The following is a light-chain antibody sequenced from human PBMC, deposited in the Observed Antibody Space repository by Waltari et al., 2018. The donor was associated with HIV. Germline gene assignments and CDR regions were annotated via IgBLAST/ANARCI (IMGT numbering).Light chain of an antibody. CDR3: QQHPIT. V-gene: IGKV3-20*01. J-gene: IGKJ5*01. CDR1: QSVSRDY. CDR2: GVS. Sequence: DIVLTQSPGTLSLSPGERATLSCRASQSVSRDYLAWYQQKPGQAPRLLIYGVSSRATGIPVRFSGSGSGTEFTLTISRLEPEDFAVYYCQQHPITFGQGTRLEIK.